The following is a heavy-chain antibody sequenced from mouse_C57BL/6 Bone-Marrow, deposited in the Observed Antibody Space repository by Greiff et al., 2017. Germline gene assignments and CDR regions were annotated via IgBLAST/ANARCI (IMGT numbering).Heavy chain of an antibody. V-gene: IGHV1-69*01. CDR2: IDPSDSYT. D-gene: IGHD1-1*01. CDR1: GYTFTSYW. J-gene: IGHJ1*03. Sequence: QVQLQQPGAELVMPGASVKLSCKASGYTFTSYWMHWVKQRPGQGLEWIGEIDPSDSYTNYNQKFKGKSTLTVDKSSSTAYMQLSSLTSEDSAVYYCARSGSSSDWYFDVWGTGTMVTVSS. CDR3: ARSGSSSDWYFDV.